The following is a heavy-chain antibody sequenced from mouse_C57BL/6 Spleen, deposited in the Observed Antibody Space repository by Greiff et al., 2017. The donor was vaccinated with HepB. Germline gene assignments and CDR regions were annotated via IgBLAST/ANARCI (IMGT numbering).Heavy chain of an antibody. V-gene: IGHV1-55*01. D-gene: IGHD1-1*01. CDR2: IYPGSGST. CDR1: GYTFTSYW. CDR3: ARTFHYYGSLYYAMDY. J-gene: IGHJ4*01. Sequence: VQLQQSGAELVKPGASVKMSCKASGYTFTSYWITWVKQRPGQGLEWIGDIYPGSGSTNYNEKFKSKATLTVDTSSSTAYMQLSSLTSEDSAVYYCARTFHYYGSLYYAMDYWGQGTSVTVSS.